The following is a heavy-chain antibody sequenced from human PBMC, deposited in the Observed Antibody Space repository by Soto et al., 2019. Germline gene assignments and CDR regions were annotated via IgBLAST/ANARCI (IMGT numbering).Heavy chain of an antibody. Sequence: QLQLQEAGPGLVRPSETLSRTCSVSGFSITSISSYWAWTGQPPGKGREWIGTFFSGSSFSNPSLSSRVTMTKDSSRNQFSLKQTSVAATDTAMYYCATTRGLAVGGSFNYWGQGALVTVSS. CDR3: ATTRGLAVGGSFNY. D-gene: IGHD6-13*01. CDR2: FFSGSS. CDR1: GFSITSISSY. J-gene: IGHJ4*02. V-gene: IGHV4-39*01.